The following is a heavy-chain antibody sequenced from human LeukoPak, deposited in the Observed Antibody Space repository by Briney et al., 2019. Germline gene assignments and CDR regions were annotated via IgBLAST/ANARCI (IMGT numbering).Heavy chain of an antibody. CDR2: INHSGST. CDR3: ARGVIQGSNDSSGYYFDY. Sequence: SETLSLTCAVYGGSFSGYYWSWIRQPPGKGLEWIGEINHSGSTNYNPSPKSRVTISVDTSKNQFSLKLSSVTAADTAVYYCARGVIQGSNDSSGYYFDYWGQGTLVTVSS. J-gene: IGHJ4*02. V-gene: IGHV4-34*01. D-gene: IGHD3-22*01. CDR1: GGSFSGYY.